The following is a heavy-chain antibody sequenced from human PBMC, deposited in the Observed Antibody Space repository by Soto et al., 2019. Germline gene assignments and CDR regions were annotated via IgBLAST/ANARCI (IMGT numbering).Heavy chain of an antibody. V-gene: IGHV4-39*01. CDR2: IYYSGST. Sequence: PSETLSLTCTVSGGSISSSSYYWGWIRQPPGKGLEWIGSIYYSGSTYYNPSLKSRVTISVDTSKNQFSLKLSSVTAADTAVYYCARLLIVGAVYYYYVMDVWGQGTKVTVSS. J-gene: IGHJ6*02. CDR1: GGSISSSSYY. CDR3: ARLLIVGAVYYYYVMDV. D-gene: IGHD1-26*01.